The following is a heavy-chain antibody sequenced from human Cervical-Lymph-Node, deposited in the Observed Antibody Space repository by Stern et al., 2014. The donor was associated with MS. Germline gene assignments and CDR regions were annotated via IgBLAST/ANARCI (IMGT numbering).Heavy chain of an antibody. Sequence: QLQLQESGPGLVKPSETLSLTCTVSGGSISSSTYYWGWLRQPPGKGLEWIGNIHESGTPYYSPPPQSRVTMSVDTSTHQFSLRLSSVTTADSAVYYCGSGNGWYLHWGQGTLVTVSS. V-gene: IGHV4-39*01. J-gene: IGHJ4*02. CDR1: GGSISSSTYY. CDR3: GSGNGWYLH. D-gene: IGHD6-19*01. CDR2: IHESGTP.